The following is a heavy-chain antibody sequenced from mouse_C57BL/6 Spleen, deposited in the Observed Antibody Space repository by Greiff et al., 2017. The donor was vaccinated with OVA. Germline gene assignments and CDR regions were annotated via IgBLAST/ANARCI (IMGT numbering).Heavy chain of an antibody. D-gene: IGHD1-1*01. Sequence: VQLKESGPELVKPGASVKMSCKASGYTFTDYNMHWVKQSHGKSLEWIGYINPNNGGTSYNQKFKGKATLTVNKSSSTAYMELRSLTSEDSAVYYCGSSGAYYYGSSAWFAYWGQGTLVTVSA. V-gene: IGHV1-22*01. CDR2: INPNNGGT. CDR1: GYTFTDYN. CDR3: GSSGAYYYGSSAWFAY. J-gene: IGHJ3*01.